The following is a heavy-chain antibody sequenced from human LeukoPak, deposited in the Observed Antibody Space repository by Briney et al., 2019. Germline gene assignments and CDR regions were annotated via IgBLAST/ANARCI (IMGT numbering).Heavy chain of an antibody. D-gene: IGHD3-10*01. CDR2: IYHSGST. CDR1: GYSISSGYY. V-gene: IGHV4-38-2*02. J-gene: IGHJ4*02. CDR3: ARRVVRGVIITRGRLDY. Sequence: KPSETLSLTCTVSGYSISSGYYWGWIRQPPGKGLEWIGSIYHSGSTYYNPSLKSRVTISVDTSKNQLSLKLSSVTAADTAVYYCARRVVRGVIITRGRLDYWGQGTLVTVSS.